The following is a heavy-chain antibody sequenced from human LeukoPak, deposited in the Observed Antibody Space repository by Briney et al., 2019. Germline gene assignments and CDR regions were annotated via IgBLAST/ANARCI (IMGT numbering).Heavy chain of an antibody. CDR2: MNPNSGNT. J-gene: IGHJ4*02. Sequence: GESLKISCKGSGYSFTSYDINWGRQATGQGLEWMGWMNPNSGNTGYAQKFTSRATMTRNTSISTAYMELSSLRSEDTAVYYCAREFEYSRSSGNYWGQGTLVTVSS. CDR3: AREFEYSRSSGNY. CDR1: GYSFTSYD. V-gene: IGHV1-8*01. D-gene: IGHD6-6*01.